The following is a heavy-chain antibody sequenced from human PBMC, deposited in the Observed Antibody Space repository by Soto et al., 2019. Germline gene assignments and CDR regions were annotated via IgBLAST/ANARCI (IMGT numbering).Heavy chain of an antibody. Sequence: GGSLRLSCAASGLTFSNYEMNWVRQAPGKGLEWVSYIGRSGTTTYYADSLKGRFTISRDNAKNSLYLQMNSLRAEDTAVYYCDTTSGGGGAFDFWGPGTMVTVSS. D-gene: IGHD3-10*01. CDR1: GLTFSNYE. CDR3: DTTSGGGGAFDF. J-gene: IGHJ3*01. CDR2: IGRSGTTT. V-gene: IGHV3-48*03.